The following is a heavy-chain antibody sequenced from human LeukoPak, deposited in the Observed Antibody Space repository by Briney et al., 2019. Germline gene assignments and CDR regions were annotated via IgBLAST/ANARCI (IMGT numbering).Heavy chain of an antibody. CDR3: ARGAFRISWPGIDY. V-gene: IGHV3-53*01. D-gene: IGHD1-26*01. CDR2: GYSGGVT. Sequence: GGSLRLSCAASGFTVIDNLMIWVRQSPGRGLEWLSSGYSGGVTYYADSVKRRFTISRDHSNNSVSLQMTNLRVEDTAMYYCARGAFRISWPGIDYWGQGTLVTVSS. J-gene: IGHJ4*02. CDR1: GFTVIDNL.